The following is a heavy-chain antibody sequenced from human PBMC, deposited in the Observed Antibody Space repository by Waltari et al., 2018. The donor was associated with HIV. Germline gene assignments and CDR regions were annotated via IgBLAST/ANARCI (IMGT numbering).Heavy chain of an antibody. CDR1: GYSISSGYY. J-gene: IGHJ4*02. CDR3: ARVYGYSGSYPGAPDDY. D-gene: IGHD1-26*01. V-gene: IGHV4-38-2*01. CDR2: IYHSGST. Sequence: QVQLQESGPGLVKPSETLSLTCAVSGYSISSGYYWGWIRQPPGKGLEWIGSIYHSGSTSYNPSLKSLVTISVATSKNQFSLKLSSVTAADTAVYYCARVYGYSGSYPGAPDDYWGQGTLVTVSS.